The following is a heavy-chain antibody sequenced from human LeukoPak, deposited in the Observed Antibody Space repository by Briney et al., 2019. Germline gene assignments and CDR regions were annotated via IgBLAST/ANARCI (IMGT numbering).Heavy chain of an antibody. J-gene: IGHJ6*02. V-gene: IGHV5-51*01. Sequence: GESLKISCKGSGYSFTSYWIGWVRQMPGKGLEWMGIIYPGGSDTRYSPSFQGQVTISADKSISTAYLQWSSLKASDTAMYYCARQEYSSSWYSHLYYYGMDVWGQGTTVTVSS. D-gene: IGHD6-13*01. CDR2: IYPGGSDT. CDR1: GYSFTSYW. CDR3: ARQEYSSSWYSHLYYYGMDV.